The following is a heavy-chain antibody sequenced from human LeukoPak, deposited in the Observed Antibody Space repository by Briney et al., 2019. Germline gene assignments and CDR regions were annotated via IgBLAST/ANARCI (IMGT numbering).Heavy chain of an antibody. CDR3: AKDYYDSSGYYFDY. Sequence: GRSLRLSCAASGFTFDDYAMHWVRQAPGKGLEWVSGISWNSGSIGYADSVKGRFTISRDNAKNSLCLQMNSLRAEDTALYYCAKDYYDSSGYYFDYWGQGTLVTVSS. CDR1: GFTFDDYA. D-gene: IGHD3-22*01. CDR2: ISWNSGSI. V-gene: IGHV3-9*01. J-gene: IGHJ4*02.